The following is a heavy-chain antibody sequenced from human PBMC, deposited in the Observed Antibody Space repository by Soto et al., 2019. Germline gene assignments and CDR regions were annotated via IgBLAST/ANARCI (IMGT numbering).Heavy chain of an antibody. D-gene: IGHD2-2*01. CDR2: FSGDGSNE. V-gene: IGHV3-30-3*01. J-gene: IGHJ5*02. Sequence: PGGSRRLSGRASGFTFINYAMHWVRQAPGKGLSWVALFSGDGSNEYYADSLKGRFTISRDNSRNTLYLQMNSLRAADTAVYYCARHLSHLYHGCLDPWGQGTLVTVSS. CDR1: GFTFINYA. CDR3: ARHLSHLYHGCLDP.